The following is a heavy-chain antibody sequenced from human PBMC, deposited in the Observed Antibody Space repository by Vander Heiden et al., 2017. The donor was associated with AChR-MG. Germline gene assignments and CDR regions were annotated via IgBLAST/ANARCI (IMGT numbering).Heavy chain of an antibody. V-gene: IGHV3-9*01. CDR2: ISWNSGSI. D-gene: IGHD3-10*01. CDR3: AKARWCGDLGAFDI. CDR1: GFTFDDYA. Sequence: EVQLVESGGGLVQPGRSLRLSCAASGFTFDDYAMHWVRQAPGKGLEWVSGISWNSGSIGYADSVKGRFTISRDNAKNALYLQMNSLRAEDTALYYCAKARWCGDLGAFDIWGQGTMVTVSS. J-gene: IGHJ3*02.